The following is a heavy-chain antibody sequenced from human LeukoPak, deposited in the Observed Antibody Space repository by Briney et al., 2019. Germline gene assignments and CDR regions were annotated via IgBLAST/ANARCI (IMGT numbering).Heavy chain of an antibody. J-gene: IGHJ4*02. V-gene: IGHV3-30*04. CDR3: ASPRYYYDSSGYYYFDY. D-gene: IGHD3-22*01. CDR1: GFTFSSYA. CDR2: ISYDGSNK. Sequence: PGGSLRLSCAASGFTFSSYAMHWVRQAPGKGLEWVAVISYDGSNKYYADSVKGRFTISRDNSKNTLYLQMNSLRAEDTAVYYCASPRYYYDSSGYYYFDYWGQGTLVTVSS.